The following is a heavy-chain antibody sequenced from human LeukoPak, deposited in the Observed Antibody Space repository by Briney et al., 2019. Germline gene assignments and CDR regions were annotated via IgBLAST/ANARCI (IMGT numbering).Heavy chain of an antibody. D-gene: IGHD6-19*01. CDR1: GYTFTGYY. V-gene: IGHV1-2*06. Sequence: ASVKVSCKASGYTFTGYYMHWVRQAPGQGLGWMGRINPNSGGTNYAQKFQGRVTMTRDTSISTAYMELSRLRSDDTAVYYCAREGIAVAGHFDYWGQGTLVTVSS. J-gene: IGHJ4*02. CDR2: INPNSGGT. CDR3: AREGIAVAGHFDY.